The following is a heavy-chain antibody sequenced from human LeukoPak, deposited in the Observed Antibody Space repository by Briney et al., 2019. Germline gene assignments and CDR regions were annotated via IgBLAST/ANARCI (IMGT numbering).Heavy chain of an antibody. CDR2: ISWNSGSI. CDR3: AKDRGRIAVAVFYYYMDV. D-gene: IGHD6-19*01. CDR1: GFTFDDYA. J-gene: IGHJ6*03. V-gene: IGHV3-9*01. Sequence: GRSLRLSCAASGFTFDDYAMHWVRQAPGKGLEWVSGISWNSGSIGYADSVKGRFTISRDNAKNSLYLQMNSLRAEDTALYYCAKDRGRIAVAVFYYYMDVWGKGAPVTLSS.